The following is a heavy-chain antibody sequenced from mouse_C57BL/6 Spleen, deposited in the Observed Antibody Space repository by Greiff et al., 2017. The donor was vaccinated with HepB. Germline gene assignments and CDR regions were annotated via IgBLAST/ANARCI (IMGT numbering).Heavy chain of an antibody. CDR2: IDPSDSYT. V-gene: IGHV1-59*01. D-gene: IGHD2-5*01. CDR3: ARPPTYYSNSFAY. Sequence: QVQLKQPGAELVRPGTSVKLSCKASGYTFTSYWMHWVKQRPGQGLEWIGVIDPSDSYTNYNQKFKGKATLTVDTSSSTAYMQLSSLTSEDSAVYYCARPPTYYSNSFAYWGQGTLVTVSA. J-gene: IGHJ3*01. CDR1: GYTFTSYW.